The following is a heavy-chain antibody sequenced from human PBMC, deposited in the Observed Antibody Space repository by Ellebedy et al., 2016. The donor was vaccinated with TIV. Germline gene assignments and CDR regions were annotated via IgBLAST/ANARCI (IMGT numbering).Heavy chain of an antibody. CDR2: IYSGGDT. Sequence: GESLKISCAASGFTVSRRYMNWVRQAPGKGLEWVSLIYSGGDTYYADSVKGRFTISRDNSKNTLSLQMNSLRVEDTAVYYCATDPDGVYGDTSHYWGQGTLVTVSA. CDR3: ATDPDGVYGDTSHY. J-gene: IGHJ4*02. V-gene: IGHV3-53*01. CDR1: GFTVSRRY. D-gene: IGHD4-17*01.